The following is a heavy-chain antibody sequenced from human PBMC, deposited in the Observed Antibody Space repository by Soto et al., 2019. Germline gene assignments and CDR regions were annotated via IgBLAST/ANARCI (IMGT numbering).Heavy chain of an antibody. CDR1: GFTFNNYA. Sequence: VQMLESGGGLVQPGGSLRLYCAASGFTFNNYAMTWVRQAPGKGLEWVSAISGGGDTTSYADSVKGRFTVSRDGSKNTLYLQMSSLRAEDTALYYCAKGRGGSGSLTPRVDFWGQGTLVTVSS. J-gene: IGHJ4*02. D-gene: IGHD3-10*01. CDR3: AKGRGGSGSLTPRVDF. CDR2: ISGGGDTT. V-gene: IGHV3-23*01.